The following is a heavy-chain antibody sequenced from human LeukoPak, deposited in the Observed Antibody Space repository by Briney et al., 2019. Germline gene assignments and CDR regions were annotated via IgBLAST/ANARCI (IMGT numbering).Heavy chain of an antibody. CDR3: GRSIASHGPTHNWFGP. Sequence: SETLSLTCGVSGGSISGTNWWSWARQPPGQGLEWIGAINHSGSTNYNPSLKSRVTISVDTSKNLFSLKLSSVTAADAAVYYCGRSIASHGPTHNWFGPWGQGTLVTVSS. V-gene: IGHV4-4*02. D-gene: IGHD6-6*01. CDR2: INHSGST. J-gene: IGHJ5*02. CDR1: GGSISGTNW.